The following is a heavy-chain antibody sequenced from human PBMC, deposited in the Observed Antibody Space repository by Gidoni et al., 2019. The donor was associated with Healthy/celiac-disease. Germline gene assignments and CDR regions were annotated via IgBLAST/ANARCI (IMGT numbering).Heavy chain of an antibody. V-gene: IGHV4-39*01. CDR3: ARSPHEQQLVDDAFDI. J-gene: IGHJ3*02. CDR2: IYYSGST. CDR1: GGSISSRSYY. D-gene: IGHD6-13*01. Sequence: QLQLQASGPGLVKPSETLSLTCTVSGGSISSRSYYWGGIRQPPGKGLAWIGSIYYSGSTYYNPSLKSRVTISVDTSKNQFSLKLSSVTAADTAVYYCARSPHEQQLVDDAFDIWGQGTMVTVSS.